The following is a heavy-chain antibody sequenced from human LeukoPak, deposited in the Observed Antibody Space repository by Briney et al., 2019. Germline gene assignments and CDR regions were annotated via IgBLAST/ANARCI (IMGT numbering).Heavy chain of an antibody. CDR1: GGSFSGYY. D-gene: IGHD1-7*01. J-gene: IGHJ4*02. CDR3: ARGRSDWNYVVDY. CDR2: INHSGST. Sequence: SETLSLTCAVYGGSFSGYYWSWNRQPPGKGLEWIGEINHSGSTNYNPSLKSRVTISVDTSKNQFSLKLSSVTAADTAVYYCARGRSDWNYVVDYWGQGTLVTVSS. V-gene: IGHV4-34*01.